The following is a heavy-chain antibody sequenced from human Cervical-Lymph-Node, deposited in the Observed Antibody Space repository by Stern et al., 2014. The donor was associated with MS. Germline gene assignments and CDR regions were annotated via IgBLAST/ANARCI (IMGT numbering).Heavy chain of an antibody. Sequence: HVQLLQPGAEVIKPGSSVKVSCKASGGSFNTYLISWVRLAPGQGLEWMGGIIPIFGTTNYAQKFQSRGTITADTATSTAYMELNSLTSEDTAVYYCAGSTSENGYAFYYYAMDVWGQGTTVTVSS. V-gene: IGHV1-69*06. CDR2: IIPIFGTT. J-gene: IGHJ6*02. CDR3: AGSTSENGYAFYYYAMDV. D-gene: IGHD3-16*01. CDR1: GGSFNTYL.